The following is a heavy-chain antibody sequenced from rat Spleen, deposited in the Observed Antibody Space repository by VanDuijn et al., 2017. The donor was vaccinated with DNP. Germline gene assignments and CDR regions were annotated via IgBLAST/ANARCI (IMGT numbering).Heavy chain of an antibody. CDR1: GFPFSDYN. J-gene: IGHJ2*01. Sequence: EVQLVESGGGLVQPGRSLTLSCAASGFPFSDYNMAWVRQAPKKGLEWVATISYEGSSTYYRDSVKGRFTISRDNAKSTLYLQMDSLRSEDMATYYCARWGGDYFDYWGQGVMVTVSS. CDR3: ARWGGDYFDY. V-gene: IGHV5-7*01. CDR2: ISYEGSST.